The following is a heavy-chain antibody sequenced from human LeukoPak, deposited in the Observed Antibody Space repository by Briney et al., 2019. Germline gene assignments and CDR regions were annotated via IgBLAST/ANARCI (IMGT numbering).Heavy chain of an antibody. V-gene: IGHV3-23*01. CDR1: GFTFSIYA. J-gene: IGHJ4*02. CDR2: ISDQT. Sequence: GGSLRLSCAVSGFTFSIYAMAWVRQAPGKGLEWVSGISDQTYYADSVRGRFTISRDNSKNTLYLQMNSLRAEDTAVYYCARSKWLATYYFDYWGQGTLVTVSS. D-gene: IGHD6-19*01. CDR3: ARSKWLATYYFDY.